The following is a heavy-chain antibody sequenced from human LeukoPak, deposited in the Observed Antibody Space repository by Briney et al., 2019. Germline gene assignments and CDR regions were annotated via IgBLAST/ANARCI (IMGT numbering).Heavy chain of an antibody. CDR1: GYTFTSYA. Sequence: GASVKVSCKASGYTFTSYAMHWVRQAPGQRLEWMGWINAGNGNTKYSQEFQGRVTITRDTSISTAYMELSRLRSDDTAVYYCARGREKLWLRENWFDPWGQGTLVTVSS. J-gene: IGHJ5*02. D-gene: IGHD3-10*01. CDR2: INAGNGNT. V-gene: IGHV1-3*01. CDR3: ARGREKLWLRENWFDP.